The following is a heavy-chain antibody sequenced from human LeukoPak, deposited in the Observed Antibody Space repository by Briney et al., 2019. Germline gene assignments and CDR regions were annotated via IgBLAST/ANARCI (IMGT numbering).Heavy chain of an antibody. J-gene: IGHJ6*02. V-gene: IGHV3-7*01. Sequence: GGSLRLSCAASGFTFSGYWMSWVRQAPGKGLEWVANIKRDGSEKYYVDSVKGRFTISRDNAKNSLYLQINSLRAEDTAVYYCARVLGESSGYYYYYYGMDVWGQGTTVTVSS. CDR2: IKRDGSEK. CDR1: GFTFSGYW. D-gene: IGHD3-22*01. CDR3: ARVLGESSGYYYYYYGMDV.